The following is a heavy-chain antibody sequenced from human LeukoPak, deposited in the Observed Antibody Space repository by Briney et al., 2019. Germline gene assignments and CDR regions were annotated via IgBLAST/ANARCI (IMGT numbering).Heavy chain of an antibody. Sequence: GRSLRLSCAASGFTFSSYGVHWVRQAPGKGLEWVAVISYDGSNKYYADSVKGRFTISRDNSKNTLYLQMNSLRAEDTAVYYCAKRKQFLTDYWGQGTLVTVSS. CDR3: AKRKQFLTDY. V-gene: IGHV3-30*18. J-gene: IGHJ4*02. CDR1: GFTFSSYG. CDR2: ISYDGSNK. D-gene: IGHD6-19*01.